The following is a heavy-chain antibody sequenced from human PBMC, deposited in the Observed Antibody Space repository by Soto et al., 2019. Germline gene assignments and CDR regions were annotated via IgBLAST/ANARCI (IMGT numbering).Heavy chain of an antibody. J-gene: IGHJ6*02. D-gene: IGHD3-16*01. CDR1: GYIFVNYG. CDR3: VMVDNYVTPTPQDV. Sequence: QVQLVQSGDEVKKPGASVKVSCKASGYIFVNYGIAWVRQAPRQGLEWMGWISPYTGNTHSARKAQGRLTMTTDTSTSTAYVDMGSLTSDDTAVYYCVMVDNYVTPTPQDVWGQGTTVTVSS. V-gene: IGHV1-18*01. CDR2: ISPYTGNT.